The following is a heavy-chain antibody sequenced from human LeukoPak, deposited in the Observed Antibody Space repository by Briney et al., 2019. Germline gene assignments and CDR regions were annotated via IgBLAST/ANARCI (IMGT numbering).Heavy chain of an antibody. Sequence: GGSLRLSCAASRFTFSSYAMSWVRPAPGKGLEWVSAISGSGGSTYYADSVKGRFTISRDNSKNTLYLQMNSLRAEDTAVYYCAKEIMESAMVLPFDYWGQGTLVTVSS. CDR3: AKEIMESAMVLPFDY. V-gene: IGHV3-23*01. CDR2: ISGSGGST. CDR1: RFTFSSYA. D-gene: IGHD3-10*01. J-gene: IGHJ4*02.